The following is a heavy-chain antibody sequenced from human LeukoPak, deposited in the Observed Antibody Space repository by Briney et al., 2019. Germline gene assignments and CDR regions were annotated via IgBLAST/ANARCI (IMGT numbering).Heavy chain of an antibody. J-gene: IGHJ6*02. CDR1: GFTSSDYY. CDR3: ARSNYYTVDV. CDR2: ISSSGGTA. V-gene: IGHV3-11*01. Sequence: KAGGSLRLSCAASGFTSSDYYMTWIRQPPGKGPEWTSYISSSGGTATYVDSVKGRYTISRDNAKNSLYLQMNSLRADDTAVYYCARSNYYTVDVWGQGTAVTVSS.